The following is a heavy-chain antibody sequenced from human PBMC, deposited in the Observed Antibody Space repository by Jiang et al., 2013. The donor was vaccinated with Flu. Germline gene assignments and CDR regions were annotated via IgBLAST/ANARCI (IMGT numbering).Heavy chain of an antibody. CDR2: INWNGGST. D-gene: IGHD5-12*01. V-gene: IGHV3-20*04. CDR1: GFTFDDYG. Sequence: RLSCAASGFTFDDYGMSWVRQAPGKGLEWVSGINWNGGSTGYADSVKGRFTISRDNAKNSLYLQMNSLRAEDTALYYCAREDGGYGVGSDFDYWGQGTLVTVSS. CDR3: AREDGGYGVGSDFDY. J-gene: IGHJ4*02.